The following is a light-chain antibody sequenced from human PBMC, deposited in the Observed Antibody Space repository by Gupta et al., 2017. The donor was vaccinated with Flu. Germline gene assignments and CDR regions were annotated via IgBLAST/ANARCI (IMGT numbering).Light chain of an antibody. J-gene: IGLJ2*01. CDR3: AAWDDSLNGVV. CDR1: SSNIGSNT. V-gene: IGLV1-44*01. CDR2: SDD. Sequence: QSVLTQPLSASGTPGKRVTISCSGSSSNIGSNTVIWYQQLPGTAPKHLIFSDDQRRSGVPDRLSCSKSGATASLAISGLQSEDEADYYCAAWDDSLNGVVFGGGTKLTVL.